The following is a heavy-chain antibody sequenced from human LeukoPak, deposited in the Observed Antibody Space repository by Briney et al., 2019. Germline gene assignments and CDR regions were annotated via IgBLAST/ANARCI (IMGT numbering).Heavy chain of an antibody. Sequence: SETLSLTCTVSGGSISSGTYYWSWIRQPAGKGLEWIGRIYSSGSTNYNPSLKSRVTISVDTSKNQFSLKLSSVTAADTAVYYCARGLAVSYYFFLAAFDIWGQGTMVTVSS. CDR1: GGSISSGTYY. D-gene: IGHD2/OR15-2a*01. J-gene: IGHJ3*02. V-gene: IGHV4-61*02. CDR3: ARGLAVSYYFFLAAFDI. CDR2: IYSSGST.